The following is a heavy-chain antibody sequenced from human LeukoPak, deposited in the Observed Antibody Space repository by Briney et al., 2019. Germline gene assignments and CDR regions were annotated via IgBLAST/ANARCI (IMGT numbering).Heavy chain of an antibody. V-gene: IGHV3-33*01. Sequence: GGSLRLSCAASGFTFSSYGMHWVRQAPGKGLEWVAVIWYDGSNKYYADPVKGRFTISRDNSKNTLYLQMNSLRAEDTAVYYCARDLYSSSWYGAFDIWGQGTMVTVSS. CDR2: IWYDGSNK. J-gene: IGHJ3*02. CDR1: GFTFSSYG. CDR3: ARDLYSSSWYGAFDI. D-gene: IGHD6-13*01.